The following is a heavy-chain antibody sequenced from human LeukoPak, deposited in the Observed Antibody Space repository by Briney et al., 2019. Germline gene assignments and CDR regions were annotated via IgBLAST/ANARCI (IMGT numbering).Heavy chain of an antibody. J-gene: IGHJ4*02. V-gene: IGHV4-39*01. CDR2: IYYSGST. CDR3: ARLPDPYYFDY. CDR1: GGSISRSGYY. Sequence: PETLSLTCTVSGGSISRSGYYWGWIRQPPGKGLEWIGNIYYSGSTYYNPSLKSRVTISADTSKNQFSLKLSSVTAADTAVYYCARLPDPYYFDYWGQGTLVTVSS.